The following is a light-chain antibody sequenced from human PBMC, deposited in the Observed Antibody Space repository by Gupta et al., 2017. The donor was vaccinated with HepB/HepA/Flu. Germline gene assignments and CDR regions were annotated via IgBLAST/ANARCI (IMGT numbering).Light chain of an antibody. CDR2: YDD. CDR3: AAWDDSLNGLV. V-gene: IGLV1-36*01. CDR1: SSNIGDNT. J-gene: IGLJ3*02. Sequence: QSVVTQPPSVSEAPRQRVTISCSGSSSNIGDNTVTWYQQLPGKAPKLLIYYDDLLPSGVSDRFSGSKSGTSASLTISGLQSEDEADYYCAAWDDSLNGLVFGGGTKLTVL.